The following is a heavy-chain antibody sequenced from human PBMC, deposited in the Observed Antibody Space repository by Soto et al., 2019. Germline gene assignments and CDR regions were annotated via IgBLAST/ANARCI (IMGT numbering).Heavy chain of an antibody. D-gene: IGHD1-7*01. CDR1: GYTFNNYF. CDR3: ARDLVPIWNYVGLAPGAQHWFDP. J-gene: IGHJ5*02. CDR2: ITPSSGST. Sequence: QVQLVQSGAEVRKPGASVKVSCKASGYTFNNYFMHWVRQAPAQGLEWMGVITPSSGSTTYAQRFQGRLTMTRDTSTSTVYMELRSQRSEDTAVYFCARDLVPIWNYVGLAPGAQHWFDPWGQGTLVTVSS. V-gene: IGHV1-46*02.